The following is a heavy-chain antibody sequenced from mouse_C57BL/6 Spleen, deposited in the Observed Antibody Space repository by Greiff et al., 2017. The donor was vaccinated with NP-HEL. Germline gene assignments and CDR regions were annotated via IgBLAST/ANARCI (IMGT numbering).Heavy chain of an antibody. Sequence: QVQLQQPGAELVKPGASVKLSCKASGYTFTSYWMQWVKQRPGQGLEWIGEIDPSDSYTNYNQKFKGKATLTVDTSSSTAYMQLSILTSEDSAVYYCARGAGSRLYEGDYWGQGTSVTVSS. CDR3: ARGAGSRLYEGDY. V-gene: IGHV1-50*01. J-gene: IGHJ4*01. CDR2: IDPSDSYT. D-gene: IGHD1-1*01. CDR1: GYTFTSYW.